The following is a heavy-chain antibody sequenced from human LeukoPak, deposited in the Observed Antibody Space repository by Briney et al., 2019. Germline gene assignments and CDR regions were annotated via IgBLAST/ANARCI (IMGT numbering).Heavy chain of an antibody. D-gene: IGHD5-12*01. CDR2: LSSTGSTL. CDR3: ARNRGYSGYDFDY. Sequence: GGSLRLSCAASGFTFSDYYMSCIRQAPGKGLVWVSYLSSTGSTLYYAVSVKGRFNISRDNAKNSLYLQMNSLRAEDTAIYYCARNRGYSGYDFDYWGQGTLVTVSS. J-gene: IGHJ4*02. V-gene: IGHV3-11*01. CDR1: GFTFSDYY.